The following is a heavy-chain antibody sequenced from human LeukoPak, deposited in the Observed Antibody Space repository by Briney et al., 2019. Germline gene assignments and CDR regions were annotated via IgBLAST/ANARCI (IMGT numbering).Heavy chain of an antibody. CDR3: AREMKPVPAAIRPYYYYGMDV. CDR2: INAGNGNT. J-gene: IGHJ6*02. Sequence: ASVKVSCKASGYTFTSYAMHWVRQAPGQRLEWMGWINAGNGNTKYSQKFQGRVTITRDTSASTAYMELSSLRSEDTAVYYCAREMKPVPAAIRPYYYYGMDVWGQGTTVTVSS. CDR1: GYTFTSYA. D-gene: IGHD2-2*02. V-gene: IGHV1-3*01.